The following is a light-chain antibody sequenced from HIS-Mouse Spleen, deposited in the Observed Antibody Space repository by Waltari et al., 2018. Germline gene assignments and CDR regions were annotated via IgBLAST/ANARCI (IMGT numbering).Light chain of an antibody. J-gene: IGLJ1*01. CDR2: DVS. CDR3: CSYAGSYRV. V-gene: IGLV2-11*01. Sequence: QSALTQPRSVSGSPGQSVTISCTGTSSDVGGYTYVSWYQQHPGKAPKLMIYDVSKRPSGVPDRFSGSKSGNTASPTISGLQAEDEADYYCCSYAGSYRVFGTGTKVTVL. CDR1: SSDVGGYTY.